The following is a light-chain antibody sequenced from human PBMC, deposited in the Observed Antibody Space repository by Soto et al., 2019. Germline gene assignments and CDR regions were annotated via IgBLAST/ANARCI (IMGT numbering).Light chain of an antibody. V-gene: IGKV3-20*01. J-gene: IGKJ1*01. CDR3: QQYGSSGT. CDR1: QSVSSSY. CDR2: GAS. Sequence: VLTQSPCNLSLSPGERATLSYRASQSVSSSYLAWYQQKPGQAPRLLIYGASSRATGISDRFSGSGSGTDFTLTISRLEPEDFAGYYCQQYGSSGTFGQGTKVDI.